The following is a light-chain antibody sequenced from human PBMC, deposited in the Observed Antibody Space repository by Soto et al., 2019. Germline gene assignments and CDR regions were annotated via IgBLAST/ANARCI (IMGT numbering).Light chain of an antibody. CDR3: SSFAATHILI. CDR1: SPTNF. J-gene: IGLJ2*01. Sequence: QSALTQPPSVSGSPGQSVTMSCSGLSPTNFVSWYQQCPGKPPRLIIFDVYKRPSGVPDRFSATKSGDTASLTISGFQPDDEAIYFCSSFAATHILIFGAGTKLTVL. V-gene: IGLV2-11*01. CDR2: DVY.